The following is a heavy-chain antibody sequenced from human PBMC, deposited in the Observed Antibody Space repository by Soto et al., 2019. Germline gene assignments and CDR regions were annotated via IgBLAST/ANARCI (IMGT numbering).Heavy chain of an antibody. D-gene: IGHD1-1*01. V-gene: IGHV3-30*19. J-gene: IGHJ4*02. CDR1: GFTISNYG. Sequence: QVQMVESGGGVVQPGRSLRLSCAASGFTISNYGMHWVRQAAGKGLEWVTVISYDGSSQYYADSVKGRFTISRDTSKNTLYLQMNSLRAEDTAMYHCARELRTTSSFDYWGQGTLVTVSS. CDR3: ARELRTTSSFDY. CDR2: ISYDGSSQ.